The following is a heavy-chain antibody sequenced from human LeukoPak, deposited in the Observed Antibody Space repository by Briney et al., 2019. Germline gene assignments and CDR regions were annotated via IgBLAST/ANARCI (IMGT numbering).Heavy chain of an antibody. J-gene: IGHJ4*02. CDR1: GLTFSNYA. CDR3: AKDPYYDFWSGYYYFDY. CDR2: ISGSGGYT. D-gene: IGHD3-3*01. Sequence: GGSLRLSCAASGLTFSNYAMSWGRQAPGKGLEWVSGISGSGGYTYYADSVKGRFTISRDNSKNTLYLQMNSLRAEDTAIYYCAKDPYYDFWSGYYYFDYWGQGTLVTVSS. V-gene: IGHV3-23*01.